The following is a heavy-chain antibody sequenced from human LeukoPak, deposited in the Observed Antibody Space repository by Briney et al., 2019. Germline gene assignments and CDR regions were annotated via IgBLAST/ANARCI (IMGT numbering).Heavy chain of an antibody. CDR2: IYTSGST. J-gene: IGHJ3*02. Sequence: PSETLSLTCTVSGVSISSYYWSWVRQTPGKGLEWVGYIYTSGSTNYKPSLKSRVTISVDTSKNQFSLKLSSVPAADTAVYYCARHRGEIRFLEWLGSEEEDAFDIWGQGTMVTVSS. D-gene: IGHD3-3*01. CDR1: GVSISSYY. CDR3: ARHRGEIRFLEWLGSEEEDAFDI. V-gene: IGHV4-4*09.